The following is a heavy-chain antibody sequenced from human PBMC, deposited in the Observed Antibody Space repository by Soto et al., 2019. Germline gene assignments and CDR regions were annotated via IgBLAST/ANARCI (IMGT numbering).Heavy chain of an antibody. CDR1: GFTFSSYA. CDR3: AKVVPAARYYYGMDV. J-gene: IGHJ6*02. Sequence: GGSLRLSCAASGFTFSSYAMSWVRQAPGEGLEWVSAISGSGGSTYYADSVKGRFTISRDNSKNTLYLQMNSLRAEDTAVYYCAKVVPAARYYYGMDVWGQGTTITVSS. CDR2: ISGSGGST. V-gene: IGHV3-23*01. D-gene: IGHD2-2*01.